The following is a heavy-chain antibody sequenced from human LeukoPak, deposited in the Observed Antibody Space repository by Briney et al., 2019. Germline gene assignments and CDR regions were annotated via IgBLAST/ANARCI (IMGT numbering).Heavy chain of an antibody. Sequence: GRSLRLSCAASGFTFSSYWMSWVRQAPGKGLEWVANIKQDGSEKYYVDSVKGRFTISRDNAKNSLYPQMNSLRAEDTAVYYCARGAGAVAGHYYYYGMDVWGQGTTVTVSS. D-gene: IGHD6-19*01. V-gene: IGHV3-7*01. J-gene: IGHJ6*02. CDR2: IKQDGSEK. CDR3: ARGAGAVAGHYYYYGMDV. CDR1: GFTFSSYW.